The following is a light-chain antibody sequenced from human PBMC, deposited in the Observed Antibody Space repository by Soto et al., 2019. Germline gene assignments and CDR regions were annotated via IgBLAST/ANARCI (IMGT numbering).Light chain of an antibody. J-gene: IGKJ1*01. V-gene: IGKV1-5*01. CDR3: QQYNSYST. CDR1: QIISSW. Sequence: IHMTQSPSTLSASVGYRVAVTCRASQIISSWLAWYQQKPGKAPKLLIYDASSLESGVPSRFSGSGSGTEFTLTISSLQPDDFATYYCQQYNSYSTFGQGTKVDIK. CDR2: DAS.